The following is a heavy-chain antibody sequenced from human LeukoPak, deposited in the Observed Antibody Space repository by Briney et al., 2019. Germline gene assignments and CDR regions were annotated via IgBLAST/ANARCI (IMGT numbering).Heavy chain of an antibody. CDR3: ARADYDSRSCWYFDL. CDR2: ISAYNGNT. V-gene: IGHV1-18*01. D-gene: IGHD3-22*01. J-gene: IGHJ2*01. Sequence: ASVKVSCKASGYTFTSYGISWVRQAPGQGVEWMGWISAYNGNTNYAQKLQGRGTMTTDTAKSTAYMELRSLRSDDTAVYYCARADYDSRSCWYFDLWGRGTLVTAAS. CDR1: GYTFTSYG.